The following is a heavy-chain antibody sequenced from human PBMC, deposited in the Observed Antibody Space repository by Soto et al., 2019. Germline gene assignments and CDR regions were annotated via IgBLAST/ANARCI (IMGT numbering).Heavy chain of an antibody. CDR2: ISENGGIT. Sequence: GALRLSCAASGFTFSTYWVQWVRQVPEEGLMWVSSISENGGITTYADSVKGRFTISRDNAKNTLYLQMNGLRVEDTAIYYCSREYYSSGTHWGQGTLVTVSS. J-gene: IGHJ1*01. D-gene: IGHD3-10*01. V-gene: IGHV3-74*01. CDR3: SREYYSSGTH. CDR1: GFTFSTYW.